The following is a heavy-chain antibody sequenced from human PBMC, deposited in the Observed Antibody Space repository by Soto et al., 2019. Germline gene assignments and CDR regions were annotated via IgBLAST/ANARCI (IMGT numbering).Heavy chain of an antibody. J-gene: IGHJ4*02. D-gene: IGHD3-3*01. CDR1: GGSLSSYF. CDR2: IYYSGST. CDR3: ARGVYDTIFGVVSLDS. V-gene: IGHV4-59*13. Sequence: PSETLSLTCTVSGGSLSSYFWSWIRHPPGKGLEWIGYIYYSGSTNYNPSLKSRVTISVDTSKNQFSLKLSSVTAADTAVYYCARGVYDTIFGVVSLDSWGQGALVTVSS.